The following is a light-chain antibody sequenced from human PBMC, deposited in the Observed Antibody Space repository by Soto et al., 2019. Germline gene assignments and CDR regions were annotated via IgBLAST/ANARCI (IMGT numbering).Light chain of an antibody. CDR2: GAS. V-gene: IGKV3-20*01. CDR1: QSVSSSY. J-gene: IGKJ2*01. CDR3: QQYGSSPS. Sequence: EIVLTQSPGTLSLSPGERATLSCRASQSVSSSYLAWYQQKPGQAPRLLIYGASTRATGIPDRFSGSGSGTDFTLTISRLEPVDSAVYYCQQYGSSPSFGQGTKLEIK.